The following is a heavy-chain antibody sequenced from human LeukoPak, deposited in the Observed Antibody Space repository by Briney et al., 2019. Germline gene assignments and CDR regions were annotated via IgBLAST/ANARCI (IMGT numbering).Heavy chain of an antibody. Sequence: ASVKVSCKVSGYTLTELSMHWVRQAPGKGLEWMGGFDPEDGETIYAQKFQGRVTMTEDTSTDTAYMELSSLRSEDTAVYYCATDTIAAPLGSFDYWGQGTLVTVSS. CDR2: FDPEDGET. CDR1: GYTLTELS. V-gene: IGHV1-24*01. CDR3: ATDTIAAPLGSFDY. J-gene: IGHJ4*02. D-gene: IGHD6-13*01.